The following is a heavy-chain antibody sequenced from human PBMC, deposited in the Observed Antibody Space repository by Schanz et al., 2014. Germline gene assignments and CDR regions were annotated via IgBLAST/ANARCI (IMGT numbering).Heavy chain of an antibody. J-gene: IGHJ4*02. Sequence: VQLVQSGAEVKRPGASVKVSCKASGYTFSSYGITWVRQAPGQGLEWMGWINGYNGHTLYAQKFQGRVTMTTDTSTSTSYMELTSLRFGDTAVYYCASSGAGYSSSWDFDYWGQGTLVTVSS. CDR1: GYTFSSYG. CDR3: ASSGAGYSSSWDFDY. D-gene: IGHD6-13*01. V-gene: IGHV1-18*01. CDR2: INGYNGHT.